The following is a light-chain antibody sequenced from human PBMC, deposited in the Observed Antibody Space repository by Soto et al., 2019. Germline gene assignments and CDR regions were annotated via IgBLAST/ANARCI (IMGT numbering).Light chain of an antibody. J-gene: IGKJ1*01. CDR3: QQYNNWWT. V-gene: IGKV3-15*01. CDR1: QSVSSN. CDR2: GAS. Sequence: EIVMTQSPATLSLSPGERATLSCRASQSVSSNLAWYQQKPGQAPRLLIYGASTRATAIPARFSGSGSGTEFTLTISSLQSEDFAVYYCQQYNNWWTFGHGTKVEIK.